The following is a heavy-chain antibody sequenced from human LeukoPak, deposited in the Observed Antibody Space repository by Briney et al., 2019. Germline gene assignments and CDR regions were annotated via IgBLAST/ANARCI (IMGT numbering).Heavy chain of an antibody. CDR2: MDPNSGNT. CDR3: ARVQGSDTSGSFDH. D-gene: IGHD1-26*01. V-gene: IGHV1-8*01. CDR1: GYTFISHD. Sequence: GASVKFSCKTSGYTFISHDINWVRQATGQGLEWIGWMDPNSGNTGYAQRFQGRVTLTRSTSLSEAYMELTSLKFEDTAVYYCARVQGSDTSGSFDHWGQGTLVTVSS. J-gene: IGHJ4*02.